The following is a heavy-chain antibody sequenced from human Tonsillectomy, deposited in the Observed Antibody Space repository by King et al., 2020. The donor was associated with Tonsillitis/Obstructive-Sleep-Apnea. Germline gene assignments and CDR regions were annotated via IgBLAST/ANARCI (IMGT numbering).Heavy chain of an antibody. Sequence: VQLVESGGGLVQPGRSLRLSCAASGFTFDDYAMHWVRQAPGKGLEWVSGISWNSGSIDYADSVKGRFTISRDNAKTSLYLQMNSLRAEDTALYYCAKDIGSGSYYNDQARSDGFDIWGQGTMVTVSS. J-gene: IGHJ3*02. CDR1: GFTFDDYA. CDR2: ISWNSGSI. D-gene: IGHD3-10*01. V-gene: IGHV3-9*01. CDR3: AKDIGSGSYYNDQARSDGFDI.